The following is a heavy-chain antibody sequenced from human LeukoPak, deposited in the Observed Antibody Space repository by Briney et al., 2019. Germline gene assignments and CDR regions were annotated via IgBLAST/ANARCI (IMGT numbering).Heavy chain of an antibody. CDR3: ARTTEGYAGGPGYSYYYYMDV. CDR1: GGSISSSSYY. J-gene: IGHJ6*03. Sequence: PSETLSLTCTVSGGSISSSSYYWGWIRQPPGKGLEWIGSIYHDGSTSYNPSLKSRVTISLDTSKNQVSLKLRSVTAADTAVYYCARTTEGYAGGPGYSYYYYMDVWGKGTTVTISS. V-gene: IGHV4-39*07. CDR2: IYHDGST. D-gene: IGHD5-12*01.